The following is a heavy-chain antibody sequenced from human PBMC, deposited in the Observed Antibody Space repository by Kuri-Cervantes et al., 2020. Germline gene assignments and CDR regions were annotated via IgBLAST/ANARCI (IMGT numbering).Heavy chain of an antibody. Sequence: SETLSLTCTVSGGSISSYYWSWIRQPAGKGLEWIGRIYTSGSTNYNPSLKSRVTMSVDTSKNQFSLKLSSVTAADTAAYYCASSYDSSGYYYRHYYYGKDVWGQGTTVTVSS. CDR3: ASSYDSSGYYYRHYYYGKDV. CDR1: GGSISSYY. J-gene: IGHJ6*02. CDR2: IYTSGST. V-gene: IGHV4-4*07. D-gene: IGHD3-22*01.